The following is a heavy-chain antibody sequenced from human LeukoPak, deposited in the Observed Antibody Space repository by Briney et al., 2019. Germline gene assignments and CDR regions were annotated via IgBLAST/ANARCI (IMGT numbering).Heavy chain of an antibody. V-gene: IGHV1-2*02. CDR3: ARGKQYSSPNWFDP. CDR1: GYIFTGYY. J-gene: IGHJ5*02. Sequence: GASVKVSCKASGYIFTGYYMHWVRQAPGQGLEWMGWINPNSGGTNYAQKFQGRVTMTRDTSISTAYMELSRLRSDDTAVYYCARGKQYSSPNWFDPWGQGTLVTVSS. CDR2: INPNSGGT. D-gene: IGHD6-6*01.